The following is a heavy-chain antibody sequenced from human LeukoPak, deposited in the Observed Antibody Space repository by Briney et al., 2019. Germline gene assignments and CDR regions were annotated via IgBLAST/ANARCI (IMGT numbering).Heavy chain of an antibody. Sequence: PGGSLRLSCAASGFTVSSNYMSWVRQAPGKGLEWVSIIYRGGSTYYADSVKGRFTISRDNSKNTLYPQMNSLRAEDTAVYYCARADYSYGYGSFDYWGQGTLVTVSS. D-gene: IGHD5-18*01. CDR3: ARADYSYGYGSFDY. V-gene: IGHV3-53*01. CDR1: GFTVSSNY. J-gene: IGHJ4*02. CDR2: IYRGGST.